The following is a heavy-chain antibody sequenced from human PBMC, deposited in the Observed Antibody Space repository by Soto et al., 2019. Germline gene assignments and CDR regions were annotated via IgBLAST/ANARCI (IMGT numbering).Heavy chain of an antibody. CDR3: ARQPWPIAARPVGYYYYYMDV. J-gene: IGHJ6*03. CDR2: IYPGDSDT. V-gene: IGHV5-51*01. Sequence: GESLQISCRGSGYSFTSYWIGWVRQMHGKGLEWMGIIYPGDSDTRYSPSFQGQVTISADKSISTAYLQWSSLKASDTAMYYCARQPWPIAARPVGYYYYYMDVWGKGTTVTVSS. CDR1: GYSFTSYW. D-gene: IGHD6-6*01.